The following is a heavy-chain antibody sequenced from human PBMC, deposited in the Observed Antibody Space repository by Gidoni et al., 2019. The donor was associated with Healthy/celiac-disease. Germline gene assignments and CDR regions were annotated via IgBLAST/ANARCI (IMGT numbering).Heavy chain of an antibody. CDR3: ARESITMVRGVIVADAFDI. D-gene: IGHD3-10*01. V-gene: IGHV1-69*01. J-gene: IGHJ3*02. CDR2: IIPIFGTA. CDR1: GGPFSSYA. Sequence: QVQRVQSGAEVKKPGSSVKVSCKASGGPFSSYAIRWVRQAPGQGLEWMGGIIPIFGTANYAQKFQGRVTITADESTSTAYMELSSLRSEDTAVYYCARESITMVRGVIVADAFDIWGQGTMVTVSS.